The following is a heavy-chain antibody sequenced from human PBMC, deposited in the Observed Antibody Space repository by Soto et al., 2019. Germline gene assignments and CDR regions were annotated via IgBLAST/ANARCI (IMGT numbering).Heavy chain of an antibody. J-gene: IGHJ6*02. CDR1: GGTFNRYT. V-gene: IGHV1-69*08. CDR2: IIPMFGIA. CDR3: ARDAGRSDVVPAGISAMDV. D-gene: IGHD2-2*01. Sequence: QVQLVQSGAEVKKPGSSVKVSCKGSGGTFNRYTITWVRQAPGQGLEWMGRIIPMFGIASYAQNFQARVTITADKATSTAYMELSSLRSEQTAVYCCARDAGRSDVVPAGISAMDVWGQGTTVTVSS.